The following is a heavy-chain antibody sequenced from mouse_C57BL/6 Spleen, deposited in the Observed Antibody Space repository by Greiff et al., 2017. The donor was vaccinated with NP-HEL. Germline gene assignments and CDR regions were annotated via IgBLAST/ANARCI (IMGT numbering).Heavy chain of an antibody. CDR3: ARSEYYGSLDY. D-gene: IGHD1-1*01. CDR1: GYAFSSYW. J-gene: IGHJ2*01. CDR2: IYPGDGDT. V-gene: IGHV1-80*01. Sequence: VQLQESGTELVKPGASVKISCKASGYAFSSYWMNWVKQRPGKGLEWIGQIYPGDGDTNYNGKFKGKATLTADKSSSTAYMQLSSRTSEDSAVYFCARSEYYGSLDYWGQGTTLTVSS.